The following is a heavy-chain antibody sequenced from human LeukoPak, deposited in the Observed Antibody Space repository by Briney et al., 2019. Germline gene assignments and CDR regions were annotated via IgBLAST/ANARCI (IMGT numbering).Heavy chain of an antibody. D-gene: IGHD5-18*01. CDR2: IYYSGST. V-gene: IGHV4-59*01. CDR1: GGSISSYY. J-gene: IGHJ6*03. CDR3: ARRVSGYSYGYRDYYYMDV. Sequence: SETLSLTCTVSGGSISSYYWSWIRQPPGKGLEWIGYIYYSGSTNYNPSLKSRVTISVDTSKNQFSLKLSSVTAADTAVYYCARRVSGYSYGYRDYYYMDVWGKGTTVTVSS.